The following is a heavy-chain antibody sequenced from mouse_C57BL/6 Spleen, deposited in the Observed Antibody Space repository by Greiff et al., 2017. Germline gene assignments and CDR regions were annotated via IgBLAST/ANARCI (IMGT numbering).Heavy chain of an antibody. D-gene: IGHD4-1*01. CDR3: ARANCDWYFEV. CDR1: GYAFTNYL. CDR2: INPGSGGT. Sequence: QVQLKQSGAELVRPGTSVKVSCKASGYAFTNYLIEWVKQRPGQGLEWIGVINPGSGGTNYNEKFKGKATLTADKSSSTAYMQLSSLTSEDSAVYFCARANCDWYFEVWGTGTTVTVSS. J-gene: IGHJ1*03. V-gene: IGHV1-54*01.